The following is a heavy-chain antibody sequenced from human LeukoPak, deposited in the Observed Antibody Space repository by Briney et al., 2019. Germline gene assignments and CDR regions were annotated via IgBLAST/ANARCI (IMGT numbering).Heavy chain of an antibody. CDR1: GFTFSDYY. CDR2: ISSSGSTI. V-gene: IGHV3-11*01. D-gene: IGHD2-21*01. CDR3: ARVIVEDAFDI. J-gene: IGHJ3*02. Sequence: GGSLRLSCAAPGFTFSDYYMSWIRQAPGKGLEWVSYISSSGSTIYYADSVKGRFTISRDNAKNSLYLQMNSLRAEDTAVYYCARVIVEDAFDIWGQGTMVTVSS.